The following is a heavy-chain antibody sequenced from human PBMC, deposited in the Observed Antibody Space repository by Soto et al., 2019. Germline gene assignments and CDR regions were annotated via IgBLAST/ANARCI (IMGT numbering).Heavy chain of an antibody. V-gene: IGHV4-59*08. CDR3: ARRWRSWSYPYYQYYMDV. CDR2: IYYSGST. J-gene: IGHJ6*03. CDR1: GDSISSYY. Sequence: QVQLQESGPGLVKPSETLSLTCTVSGDSISSYYWSWIRQPPGKGLEWIGCIYYSGSTTYNPSLRSRVTISLDTSKNQFSLKLSSVTAADTAVYYCARRWRSWSYPYYQYYMDVWGKGTTVTVSS. D-gene: IGHD3-10*01.